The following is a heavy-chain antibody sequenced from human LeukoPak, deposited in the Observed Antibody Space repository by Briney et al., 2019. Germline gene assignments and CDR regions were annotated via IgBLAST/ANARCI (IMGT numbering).Heavy chain of an antibody. CDR3: ASARRPDYFDY. V-gene: IGHV4-59*06. J-gene: IGHJ4*02. D-gene: IGHD1-14*01. Sequence: SETLSLTCTVSGGSISSYYWSWIRQHPGKGLEWIGYIYYSGSTYYNPSLKSRVTISVDTSKNQFSLKLSSVTAADTAVYYCASARRPDYFDYWGQGTLVTDSS. CDR2: IYYSGST. CDR1: GGSISSYY.